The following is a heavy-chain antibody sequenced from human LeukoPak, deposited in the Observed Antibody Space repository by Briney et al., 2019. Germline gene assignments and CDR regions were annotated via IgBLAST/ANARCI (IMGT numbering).Heavy chain of an antibody. CDR2: ISYDGSDK. D-gene: IGHD2-15*01. J-gene: IGHJ4*02. CDR1: GFTFSSYG. Sequence: GGSLRLSCAASGFTFSSYGMHWVRQAPGKGLEWVAVISYDGSDKYYADSVKGRFTISRDNSNNTLYLQMHSLRAEDTAVYYCAKDRHHCSGGSCSDFDYWGQGTLVIVSS. CDR3: AKDRHHCSGGSCSDFDY. V-gene: IGHV3-30*18.